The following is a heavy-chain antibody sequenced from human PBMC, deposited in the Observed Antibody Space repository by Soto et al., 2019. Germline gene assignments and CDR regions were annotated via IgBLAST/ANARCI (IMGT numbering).Heavy chain of an antibody. CDR3: ARGGMQQLPYYYYGMDV. Sequence: SSETLSLTCAVYGGSFSGYYWSWIRQPPGKGLEWIGEINHSGSTNYNPSLKSRVTISVDTSKNQFSLKLSSVTAADTAVYYCARGGMQQLPYYYYGMDVWGQGTTVTVSS. CDR1: GGSFSGYY. J-gene: IGHJ6*02. CDR2: INHSGST. D-gene: IGHD6-13*01. V-gene: IGHV4-34*01.